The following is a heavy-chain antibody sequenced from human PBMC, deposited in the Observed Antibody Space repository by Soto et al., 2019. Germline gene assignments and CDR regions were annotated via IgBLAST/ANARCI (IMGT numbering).Heavy chain of an antibody. CDR2: IHNDGSTT. Sequence: GGSLRLSCAASGFTFSSYWMHWVRQAPGKGLMWVSRIHNDGSTTRYADSVKGRFTISRDNAKNTLYLQMNSLRAEDTAVYYCARPDEKYDFWSGYYTPDYMDVWGKGTTVNVSS. D-gene: IGHD3-3*01. V-gene: IGHV3-74*01. CDR1: GFTFSSYW. CDR3: ARPDEKYDFWSGYYTPDYMDV. J-gene: IGHJ6*03.